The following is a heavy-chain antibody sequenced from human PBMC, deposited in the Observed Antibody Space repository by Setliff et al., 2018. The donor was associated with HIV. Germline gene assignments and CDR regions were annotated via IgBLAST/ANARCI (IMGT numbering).Heavy chain of an antibody. D-gene: IGHD2-21*02. J-gene: IGHJ4*02. Sequence: AGGSLRLSCAASGFTFSSYAMTWVRQAPGKGLEWVASITGSGISTYHADFVKGRFTISRDKSKNTLYLQMNSLRAEDTAVYYCASAGGGNSGTRWFDYWGQGALVTVSS. CDR1: GFTFSSYA. CDR2: ITGSGIST. V-gene: IGHV3-23*01. CDR3: ASAGGGNSGTRWFDY.